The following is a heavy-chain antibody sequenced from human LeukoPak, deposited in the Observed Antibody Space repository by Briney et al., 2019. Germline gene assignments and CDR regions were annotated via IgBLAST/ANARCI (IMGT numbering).Heavy chain of an antibody. CDR2: IIPIFGTA. CDR1: GGTFSSYA. D-gene: IGHD1-14*01. J-gene: IGHJ4*02. CDR3: ARTPDPRNYYFDY. Sequence: GAPVKVSCKASGGTFSSYAISWVRQAPGQGLAWMGRIIPIFGTANYAQKFQGRVTITTDESTSTAYMELSSLRSEDTAVYYCARTPDPRNYYFDYWGQGTLVTVSS. V-gene: IGHV1-69*05.